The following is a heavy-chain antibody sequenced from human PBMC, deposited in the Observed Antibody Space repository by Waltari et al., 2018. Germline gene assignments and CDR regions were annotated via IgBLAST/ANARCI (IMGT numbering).Heavy chain of an antibody. D-gene: IGHD4-17*01. V-gene: IGHV4-59*01. J-gene: IGHJ2*01. Sequence: QVQLQESGPGLVKPSETLSLTRTVSGGSISSYYWSWIRQPPGKGLEWIGYIYYSGSTNYNPSLKSRVTISVDTSKNQFSLKLSSVTAADTAVYYCARVSTVTTFTLGWYFDLWGRGTLVTVSS. CDR1: GGSISSYY. CDR3: ARVSTVTTFTLGWYFDL. CDR2: IYYSGST.